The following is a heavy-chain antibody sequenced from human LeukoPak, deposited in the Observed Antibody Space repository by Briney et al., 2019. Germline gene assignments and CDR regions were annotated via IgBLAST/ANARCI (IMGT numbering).Heavy chain of an antibody. CDR1: GYSFTSYW. CDR2: IYLGDSDT. D-gene: IGHD3-22*01. V-gene: IGHV5-51*01. CDR3: ARGTQFYYDSNGYRSEYFQH. Sequence: GESLKISCKGSGYSFTSYWIGWVRQMPGKGLEWMGIIYLGDSDTRYSPSFQGQVTISADKSISTAYLQWSSLKASDTAMYYCARGTQFYYDSNGYRSEYFQHWGQGTLVTVSS. J-gene: IGHJ1*01.